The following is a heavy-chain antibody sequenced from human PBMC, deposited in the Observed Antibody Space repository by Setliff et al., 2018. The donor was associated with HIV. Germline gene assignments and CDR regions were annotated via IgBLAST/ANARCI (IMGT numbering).Heavy chain of an antibody. CDR2: MNPNSGNT. CDR1: GYIFTSYD. J-gene: IGHJ6*03. CDR3: ARGYLISGTQKSYYMDA. V-gene: IGHV1-8*03. Sequence: ASVKVSCKASGYIFTSYDINWVRQATGQGLEWMGWMNPNSGNTGYAQKLQGRVTITRNTSINTAYMELSGLRSEDTAVYYCARGYLISGTQKSYYMDAWGKGTTVTVSS. D-gene: IGHD1-26*01.